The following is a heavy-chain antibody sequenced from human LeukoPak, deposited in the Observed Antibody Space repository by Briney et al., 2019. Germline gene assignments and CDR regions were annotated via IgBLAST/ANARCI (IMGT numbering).Heavy chain of an antibody. CDR3: ARDHAIQLWPGSYYYYYYMDV. CDR1: GFTFSSYS. Sequence: GGSLRLSCAASGFTFSSYSMNWVRQAPGKGLEWVSYISSSSSTIYYADSVKGRFTISRDNAKNSLYLQMNSLRAEDTAVYYCARDHAIQLWPGSYYYYYYMDVWGKGTTVTVSS. CDR2: ISSSSSTI. J-gene: IGHJ6*03. D-gene: IGHD5-18*01. V-gene: IGHV3-48*04.